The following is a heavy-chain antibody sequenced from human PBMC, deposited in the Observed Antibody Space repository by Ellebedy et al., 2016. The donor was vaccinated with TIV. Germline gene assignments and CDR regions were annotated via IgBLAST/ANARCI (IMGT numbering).Heavy chain of an antibody. D-gene: IGHD3-10*01. CDR2: VYYSGST. J-gene: IGHJ5*02. CDR3: ARWFGELLYVRWFDP. CDR1: GGSLSSSPYY. V-gene: IGHV4-39*01. Sequence: GSLRLSCTVSGGSLSSSPYYWGWIRQSPGKGLEWIGTVYYSGSTDYNPSLKSRVTISADTSKNQISLRLSSVTAADTAVYYCARWFGELLYVRWFDPWGQGTLVTVSS.